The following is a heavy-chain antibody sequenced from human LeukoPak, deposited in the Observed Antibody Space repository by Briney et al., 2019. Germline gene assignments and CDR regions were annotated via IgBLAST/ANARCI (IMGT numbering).Heavy chain of an antibody. D-gene: IGHD3-10*01. V-gene: IGHV4-59*01. CDR2: IYYSGST. CDR1: GFTFSSYW. Sequence: GSLRLSCAASGFTFSSYWMSWIRQPPGKGLEWIGYIYYSGSTNYNPSLKSRVTISVDTSKNQFSLKLSSVTAADTAVYYCARDAPYGIRGVITHAFDIWGQGTMVTVSS. J-gene: IGHJ3*02. CDR3: ARDAPYGIRGVITHAFDI.